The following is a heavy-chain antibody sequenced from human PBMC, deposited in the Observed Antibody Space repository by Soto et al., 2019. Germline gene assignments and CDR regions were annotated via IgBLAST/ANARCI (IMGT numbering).Heavy chain of an antibody. CDR3: ARDSVASTGDFDY. Sequence: GGSLRLSCAASGLTFSGFWMHWVRQAPGMGPVWVARINSDGSGTRYADSVKGRFTISRDNAKNTLYLQMNSLRVEDTAVYYCARDSVASTGDFDYWGQGALVTVSS. D-gene: IGHD5-12*01. V-gene: IGHV3-74*01. CDR1: GLTFSGFW. J-gene: IGHJ4*02. CDR2: INSDGSGT.